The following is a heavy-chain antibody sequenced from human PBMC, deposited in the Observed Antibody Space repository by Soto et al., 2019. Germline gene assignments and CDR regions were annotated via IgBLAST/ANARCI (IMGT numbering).Heavy chain of an antibody. J-gene: IGHJ6*02. D-gene: IGHD3-3*01. CDR1: GGTFSSYA. CDR2: IIPIFGTA. CDR3: ASAVRFLEWFVNYYYYGMDV. V-gene: IGHV1-69*13. Sequence: GASVKVSCKASGGTFSSYAISWVRQAPGQGLEWMGGIIPIFGTANYAQKFQGRVTITADESTSTAYMELSSLRSEDTAVYYCASAVRFLEWFVNYYYYGMDVWGQGTTVTVSS.